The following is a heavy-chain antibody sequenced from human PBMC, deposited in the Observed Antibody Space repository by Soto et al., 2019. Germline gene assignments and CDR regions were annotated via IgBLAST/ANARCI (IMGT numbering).Heavy chain of an antibody. J-gene: IGHJ5*02. V-gene: IGHV4-59*01. D-gene: IGHD6-25*01. CDR2: IHYSGST. Sequence: QVQLQESGPGLVKPSETLSLTCTVSGGSISSYYWSWIRQPPGKGLEWIGYIHYSGSTNYNPSLKSRVTISVETSKNQFSLKLNSVTAADTAVYYCARPHGGSSGWDNWFDPWGQGTLVTVSS. CDR3: ARPHGGSSGWDNWFDP. CDR1: GGSISSYY.